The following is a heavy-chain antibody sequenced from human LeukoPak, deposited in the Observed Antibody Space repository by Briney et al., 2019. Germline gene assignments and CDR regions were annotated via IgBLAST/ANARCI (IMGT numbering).Heavy chain of an antibody. CDR2: ISNSDSTI. J-gene: IGHJ4*02. V-gene: IGHV3-48*03. CDR1: GFTFSSYE. D-gene: IGHD7-27*01. CDR3: ARCPTGDHFDY. Sequence: GGSLRLSCAASGFTFSSYEMNWVRQAPGKGLEWVSYISNSDSTIHYADSVKGRFTISRDNAKNSLYLQMNSLRAEDTAVYYCARCPTGDHFDYWGQGTLVTVSS.